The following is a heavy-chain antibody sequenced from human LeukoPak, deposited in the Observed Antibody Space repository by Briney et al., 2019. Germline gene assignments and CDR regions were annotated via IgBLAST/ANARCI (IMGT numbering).Heavy chain of an antibody. CDR3: ARSNPPIYYYDSSGYSHFDY. CDR2: INPSGGST. V-gene: IGHV1-46*01. D-gene: IGHD3-22*01. Sequence: ASVKVSCTASGYTFTGYYMHWVRQAPGQGLEWMGIINPSGGSTSYAQKFQGRVTMTRDTSTSTVYMELSSLRSEDTAVYYCARSNPPIYYYDSSGYSHFDYWGQGTLVTVSS. J-gene: IGHJ4*02. CDR1: GYTFTGYY.